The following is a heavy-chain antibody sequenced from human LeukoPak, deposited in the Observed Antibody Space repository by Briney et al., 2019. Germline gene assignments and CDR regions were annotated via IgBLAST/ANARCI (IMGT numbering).Heavy chain of an antibody. Sequence: GGSLRLSCAASGFTFTNYNMNWVRQAPGKWLEWVAVISYDGSNKYYADSVKGRFTISRDNSKNTLYVQMNSLRAEDTAVYYCARGRVMTTVTTPQGYWGQGTLVTVSS. J-gene: IGHJ4*02. CDR2: ISYDGSNK. CDR3: ARGRVMTTVTTPQGY. CDR1: GFTFTNYN. D-gene: IGHD4-17*01. V-gene: IGHV3-30*03.